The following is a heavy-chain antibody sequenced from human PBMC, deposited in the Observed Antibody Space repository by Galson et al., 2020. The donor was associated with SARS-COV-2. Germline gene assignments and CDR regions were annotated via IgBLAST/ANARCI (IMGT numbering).Heavy chain of an antibody. J-gene: IGHJ3*02. CDR3: ARVTGTTDAFDI. CDR1: GGSISSSNW. D-gene: IGHD1-20*01. Sequence: SETLSLTCAVSGGSISSSNWWSWVRQPPGKGLEWIGEIYHSGSTNYNPSLKSRVTISVDTSKNQFSLKLSSVTAADTAVYYCARVTGTTDAFDIWGQGTMVTVSS. V-gene: IGHV4-4*02. CDR2: IYHSGST.